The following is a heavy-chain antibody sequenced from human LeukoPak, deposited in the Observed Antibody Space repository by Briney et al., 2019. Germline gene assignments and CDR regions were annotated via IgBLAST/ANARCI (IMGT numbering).Heavy chain of an antibody. V-gene: IGHV1-46*01. D-gene: IGHD3-10*01. J-gene: IGHJ4*02. CDR1: GYTFTSHY. Sequence: ASMKVSCKASGYTFTSHYINWVRQAPGQGLEWMGIANPNSGSVDYTQKFQGRITLTSDTSTSTFYMELSSLRSEDTAMYYCARSGYYGAGSFDHWGQGTLVTVSS. CDR3: ARSGYYGAGSFDH. CDR2: ANPNSGSV.